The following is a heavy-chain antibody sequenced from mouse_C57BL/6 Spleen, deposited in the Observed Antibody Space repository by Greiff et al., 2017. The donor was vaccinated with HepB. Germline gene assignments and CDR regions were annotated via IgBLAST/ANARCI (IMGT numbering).Heavy chain of an antibody. CDR3: ARRGYYGRFDY. J-gene: IGHJ2*01. CDR2: IYPGDGDT. CDR1: GYAFSSSW. Sequence: QVQLKQSGPELVKPGASVKISCKASGYAFSSSWMNWVKQRPGKGLEWIGRIYPGDGDTNYNGKFKGKATLTADKSSSTAYMQLSSLTSEDSAVYFCARRGYYGRFDYWGQGTTLTVSS. V-gene: IGHV1-82*01. D-gene: IGHD1-1*01.